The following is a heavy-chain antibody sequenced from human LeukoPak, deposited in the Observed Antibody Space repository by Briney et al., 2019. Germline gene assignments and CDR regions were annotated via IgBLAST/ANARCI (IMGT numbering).Heavy chain of an antibody. V-gene: IGHV3-7*03. CDR2: INNNGNVN. CDR1: GFLFNNYD. CDR3: ARGGGLDV. J-gene: IGHJ6*02. Sequence: GGPLTLFCATSGFLFNNYDMRWLRHAPGKGVEWVASINNNGNVNYYVDSVKGRFTISRDNAKNSLYLQMSNLRAEDTAVYFCARGGGLDVWGQGATVTVSS. D-gene: IGHD3-16*01.